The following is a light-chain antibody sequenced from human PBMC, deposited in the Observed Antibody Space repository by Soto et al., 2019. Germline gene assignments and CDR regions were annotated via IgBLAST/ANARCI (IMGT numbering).Light chain of an antibody. V-gene: IGLV2-14*01. Sequence: QSALTQPASVSGSPGQSITISCTGTSSDIGSSWFVSWYQQHPGKAPKLLTYDVNNRPSGVSHRFSGSKSGNTASLTISGLQADDEADYYCNSYTISSPPWVFGGGTKLTVL. CDR1: SSDIGSSWF. CDR2: DVN. CDR3: NSYTISSPPWV. J-gene: IGLJ2*01.